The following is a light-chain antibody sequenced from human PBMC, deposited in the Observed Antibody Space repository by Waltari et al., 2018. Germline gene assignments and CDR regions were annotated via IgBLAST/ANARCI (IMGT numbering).Light chain of an antibody. CDR2: GAS. CDR3: QQYGGSPLWT. J-gene: IGKJ1*01. Sequence: ETLLTQFPGTLSLSPGETATLFCRASQSIASRYLIWYQQKPGQAPKILIYGASNRAPGIPDRFSGRGSGTDFTLTIRRLEPEDFAMYYCQQYGGSPLWTFGQGTKVEIK. CDR1: QSIASRY. V-gene: IGKV3-20*01.